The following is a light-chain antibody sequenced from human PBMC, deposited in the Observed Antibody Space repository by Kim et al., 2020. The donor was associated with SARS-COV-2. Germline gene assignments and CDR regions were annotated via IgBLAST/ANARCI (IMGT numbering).Light chain of an antibody. V-gene: IGLV3-1*01. CDR2: QDN. J-gene: IGLJ3*02. CDR3: QTWDSSTPWV. CDR1: KLGDKY. Sequence: VSPGQTVSVTGSGDKLGDKYTYWYQQKPGQSPVLVIYQDNKRTSGIPERFSGSSSGNTATLTISGTQAIDEADYYCQTWDSSTPWVFGGGTQLTVL.